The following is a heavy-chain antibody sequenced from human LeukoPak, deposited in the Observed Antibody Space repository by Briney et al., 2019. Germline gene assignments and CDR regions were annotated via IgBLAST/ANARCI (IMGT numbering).Heavy chain of an antibody. CDR3: AILNIAAARGWFDP. V-gene: IGHV4-34*01. D-gene: IGHD6-13*01. CDR2: INHSGST. J-gene: IGHJ5*02. Sequence: SETLSLTCAVYGGSFSGYYWSWIRQPPGNGLEWIGEINHSGSTNYNPSLKSRVTISVDTSKNQFSLKLSSVTAADTAVYYCAILNIAAARGWFDPWGQGTLVTVSS. CDR1: GGSFSGYY.